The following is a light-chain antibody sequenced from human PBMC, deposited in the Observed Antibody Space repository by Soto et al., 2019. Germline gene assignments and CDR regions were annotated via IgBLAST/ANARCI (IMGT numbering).Light chain of an antibody. J-gene: IGKJ5*01. V-gene: IGKV3-11*01. CDR1: QSVSSY. CDR2: DAS. CDR3: QQRSNWPPS. Sequence: EIVLTQSPVTLSLSPGERATLSCRASQSVSSYLAWYQQKPGQAPRLLIYDASNRATGIPARFSGSGSGTDFTLTISSLEPEDLAVYYCQQRSNWPPSFGQGTRLDIK.